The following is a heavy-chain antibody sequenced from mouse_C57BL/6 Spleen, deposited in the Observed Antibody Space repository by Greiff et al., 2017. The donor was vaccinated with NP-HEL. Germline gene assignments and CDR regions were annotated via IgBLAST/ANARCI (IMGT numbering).Heavy chain of an antibody. V-gene: IGHV5-4*01. CDR1: GFTFSSYA. J-gene: IGHJ2*01. D-gene: IGHD1-3*01. Sequence: EVQRVESGGGLVKPGGSLKLSCAASGFTFSSYAMSWVRQTPEKRLEWVATISDGGSYTYYPDNVKGRFTISRDNAKNNLYLQMSHLKSEDTAMYYCARDRGPYRYFDYWGQGTTLTVSS. CDR2: ISDGGSYT. CDR3: ARDRGPYRYFDY.